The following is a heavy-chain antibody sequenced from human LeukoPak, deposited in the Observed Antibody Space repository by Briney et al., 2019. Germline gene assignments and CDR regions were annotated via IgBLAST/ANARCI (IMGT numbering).Heavy chain of an antibody. CDR1: GGSISSYY. Sequence: NSSETLSLTCTVPGGSISSYYWSWIRQPPGKGLEWIGYIYYSGSTNYNPSLKSRVTISVDTSKNQFSLKLSSVTAADTAVYYCARRAGSYGYYFDYWGQGTLVTVSS. D-gene: IGHD5-18*01. J-gene: IGHJ4*02. V-gene: IGHV4-59*08. CDR3: ARRAGSYGYYFDY. CDR2: IYYSGST.